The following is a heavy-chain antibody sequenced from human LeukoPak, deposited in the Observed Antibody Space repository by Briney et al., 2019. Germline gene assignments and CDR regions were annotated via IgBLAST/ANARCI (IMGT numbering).Heavy chain of an antibody. J-gene: IGHJ4*02. CDR1: GFTFSSYA. CDR3: ARDRNYYDSSGYLDY. V-gene: IGHV3-23*01. Sequence: GGSLRLTCAASGFTFSSYAMSWVRQAPGKGLEWVSAISGSGGSTYYADSVKGRFTISRDNSKNTLYLQMNSLRAEDTAVYYCARDRNYYDSSGYLDYWGQGTLVTVSS. D-gene: IGHD3-22*01. CDR2: ISGSGGST.